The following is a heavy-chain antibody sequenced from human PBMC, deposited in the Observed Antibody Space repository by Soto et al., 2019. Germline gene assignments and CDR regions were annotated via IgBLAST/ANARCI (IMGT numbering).Heavy chain of an antibody. Sequence: QVQLQESGPGLVKPSETLSLTCTVSGGSISSYYWCWIRQPPGKGLEWIGYIYYSGSTNYNPSLKSRVTISVDTSKNQFSLKLSSVTAADTAVYYCARWLRPYYFDYWGQGTLVTVSS. CDR2: IYYSGST. V-gene: IGHV4-59*01. J-gene: IGHJ4*02. CDR3: ARWLRPYYFDY. CDR1: GGSISSYY. D-gene: IGHD5-12*01.